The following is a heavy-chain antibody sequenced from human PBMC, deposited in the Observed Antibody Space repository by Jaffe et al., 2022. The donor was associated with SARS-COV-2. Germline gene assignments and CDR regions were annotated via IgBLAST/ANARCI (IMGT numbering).Heavy chain of an antibody. CDR3: ARGWSTDDC. CDR1: GFTFTNYT. Sequence: EVQLVESGGGLVKPGGSLRLSCAASGFTFTNYTMNWVRQAPGKGLEWVALISTSGNYIYYADPVKGRFTISRDNTKNSLFLQMNSLRAEDTAIYYCARGWSTDDCWGQGTLVTVSS. CDR2: ISTSGNYI. J-gene: IGHJ4*02. V-gene: IGHV3-21*01. D-gene: IGHD4-4*01.